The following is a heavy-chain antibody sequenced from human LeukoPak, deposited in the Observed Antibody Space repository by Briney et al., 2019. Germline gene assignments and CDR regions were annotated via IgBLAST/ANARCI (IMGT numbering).Heavy chain of an antibody. CDR3: AIITYYYDSSGYYH. V-gene: IGHV1-8*01. Sequence: ASVKVSCKASGYTFTSYDINWVRQATGQGLEWMGWMNPNSGNTGYARKFQSRVTMTRNTSISTAYMELSSLRSEDTAVYYCAIITYYYDSSGYYHWGQGTLVTVSS. CDR2: MNPNSGNT. D-gene: IGHD3-22*01. J-gene: IGHJ5*02. CDR1: GYTFTSYD.